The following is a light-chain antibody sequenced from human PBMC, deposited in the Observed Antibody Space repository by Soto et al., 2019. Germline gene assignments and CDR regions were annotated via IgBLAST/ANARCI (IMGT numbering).Light chain of an antibody. CDR1: NIGRYS. CDR3: AAWDDSLNGYV. J-gene: IGLJ1*01. V-gene: IGLV3-21*02. Sequence: SYELTQPPSVSVAPGQTARIPCAEDNIGRYSVHWYQQRSGQAPVLVVYDDSDRPSGIPERFSGSKSGTSASLAISGLQSEDEADYYCAAWDDSLNGYVFGTGTKVTVL. CDR2: DDS.